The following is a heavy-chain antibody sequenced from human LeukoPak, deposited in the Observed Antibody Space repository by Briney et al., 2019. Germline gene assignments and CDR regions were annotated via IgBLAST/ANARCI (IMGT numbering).Heavy chain of an antibody. V-gene: IGHV3-23*01. J-gene: IGHJ6*02. CDR2: ITGSGGTT. CDR3: AKKQGGVIVATTLHYYYGMDV. D-gene: IGHD5-12*01. CDR1: GFTFSSSA. Sequence: GGSLRLSCEASGFTFSSSAMSWVRQAPGKGLEWVSAITGSGGTTYYADSVKGRFTISRDNSKNTLYLQMNSLRAEDTAVYYCAKKQGGVIVATTLHYYYGMDVWGQGTTVTVSS.